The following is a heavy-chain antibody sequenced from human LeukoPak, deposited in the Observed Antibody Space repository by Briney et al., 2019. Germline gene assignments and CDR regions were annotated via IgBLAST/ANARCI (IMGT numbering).Heavy chain of an antibody. Sequence: ASVKVSCKASGYTFTSYGISWVRQAPGQGLEWMGWISAYNGNTNYAQKLQGRVTMTTDTATSTAYMELRSLRSDDTAVYYCAGSLGYCTSNVCYLKYWGQGTLVTVSS. D-gene: IGHD2-8*01. J-gene: IGHJ4*02. CDR3: AGSLGYCTSNVCYLKY. CDR2: ISAYNGNT. V-gene: IGHV1-18*01. CDR1: GYTFTSYG.